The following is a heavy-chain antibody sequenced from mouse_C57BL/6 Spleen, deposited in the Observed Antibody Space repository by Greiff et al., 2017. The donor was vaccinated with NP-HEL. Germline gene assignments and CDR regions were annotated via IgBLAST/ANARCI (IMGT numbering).Heavy chain of an antibody. CDR1: GYTFTSYW. CDR3: ARSDSFDY. D-gene: IGHD2-4*01. CDR2: INPSNGGT. V-gene: IGHV1-53*01. J-gene: IGHJ2*01. Sequence: QVHVKQPGTELVKPGASGYTFTSYWMHWVKQRPGQGLEWIGNINPSNGGTNYNEKFKSKATLTVDKSSSTAYMQLSSLTSEDSAVYYCARSDSFDYWGQGTTLTVSS.